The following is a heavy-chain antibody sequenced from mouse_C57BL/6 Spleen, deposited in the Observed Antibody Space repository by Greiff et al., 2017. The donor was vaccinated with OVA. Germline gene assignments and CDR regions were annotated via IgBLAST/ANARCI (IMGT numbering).Heavy chain of an antibody. Sequence: VQLKESGPELVKPGASVKIPCKASGYTFTDYNMDWVKQSHGKSLEWIGDINPNNGGTIYNQKFKGKATLTVDKSSSTAYMELRSLTSEDTAVYYCARKGYYYGSRSYWYFDVWGTGTTVTVSS. D-gene: IGHD1-1*01. CDR2: INPNNGGT. CDR1: GYTFTDYN. V-gene: IGHV1-18*01. CDR3: ARKGYYYGSRSYWYFDV. J-gene: IGHJ1*03.